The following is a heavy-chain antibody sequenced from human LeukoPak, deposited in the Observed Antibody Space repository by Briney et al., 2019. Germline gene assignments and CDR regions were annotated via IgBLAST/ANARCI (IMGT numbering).Heavy chain of an antibody. CDR3: AKRLWSTSGAYSPFDY. V-gene: IGHV3-23*01. J-gene: IGHJ4*02. CDR1: GFTLSSYA. CDR2: ISGSDGTT. D-gene: IGHD3-10*01. Sequence: PGGSLRLSCAASGFTLSSYAMSWVRQAPGKGPEWVSGISGSDGTTHYADSVKGRFTISRDNSKNTLSLQMHSLRAEDAAVYYCAKRLWSTSGAYSPFDYWGQGTLVTVSS.